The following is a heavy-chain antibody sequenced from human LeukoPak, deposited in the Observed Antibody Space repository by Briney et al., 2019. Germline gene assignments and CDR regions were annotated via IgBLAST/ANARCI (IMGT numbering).Heavy chain of an antibody. V-gene: IGHV4-59*01. Sequence: SETLSLTCTVSGGSTSSDYWSWIRQPPGKGLEWIGYIYYSGSTKYNPSLKSRVTISLDTSKTQLSLKLNSVTTADTAVYYCARGAGWYGIWGQGTLVTVSS. J-gene: IGHJ4*02. CDR3: ARGAGWYGI. D-gene: IGHD6-19*01. CDR2: IYYSGST. CDR1: GGSTSSDY.